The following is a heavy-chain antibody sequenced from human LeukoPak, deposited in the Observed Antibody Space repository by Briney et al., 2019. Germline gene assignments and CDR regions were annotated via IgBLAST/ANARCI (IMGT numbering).Heavy chain of an antibody. Sequence: SETLSLTCTVSGGSISSSSYYWGWIRQSPGKGLEWIGSIYYSGSTYYNPSLKSRVTISVDTSKNQFSLKLSSVTAADTAVYYCARDRYSSGWYDYWGQGTLVTVSS. CDR2: IYYSGST. D-gene: IGHD6-19*01. V-gene: IGHV4-39*07. J-gene: IGHJ4*02. CDR3: ARDRYSSGWYDY. CDR1: GGSISSSSYY.